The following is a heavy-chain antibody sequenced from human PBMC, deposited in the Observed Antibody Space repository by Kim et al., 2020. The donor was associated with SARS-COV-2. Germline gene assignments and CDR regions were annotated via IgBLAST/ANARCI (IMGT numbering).Heavy chain of an antibody. D-gene: IGHD2-2*01. CDR3: AKGISKSIYYYYGMDV. Sequence: SVQGRFTISRDNSKNTLYLQMNSLRVGDTAVYYCAKGISKSIYYYYGMDVWGQGTTVTVSS. V-gene: IGHV3-23*01. J-gene: IGHJ6*02.